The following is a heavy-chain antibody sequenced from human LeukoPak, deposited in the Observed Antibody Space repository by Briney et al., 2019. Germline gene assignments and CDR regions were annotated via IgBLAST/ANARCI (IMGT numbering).Heavy chain of an antibody. Sequence: PGGSLRLSCAASGFTFSSNTMTWVRQVSGKGLEWVSSIRGGGSDTHYAGTVRGRFTISRDNSKNTLYLQMNSLRAEDTAVYHCARCYTYGTTWFGGLDVWGQGTTVTVSS. CDR1: GFTFSSNT. J-gene: IGHJ6*02. CDR3: ARCYTYGTTWFGGLDV. CDR2: IRGGGSDT. V-gene: IGHV3-23*01. D-gene: IGHD3-10*01.